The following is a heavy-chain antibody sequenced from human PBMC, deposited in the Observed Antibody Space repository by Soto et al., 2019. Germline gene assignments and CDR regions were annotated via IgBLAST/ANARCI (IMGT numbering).Heavy chain of an antibody. Sequence: ASVKVSCKASGGTFSNYAITWVRQAPGQGLEWLGRIIPIFGSANYAQKFQGRVTITADKSTSTAYMELSSLRSEDTAVYYCARADLPLTGYPYFDYWGQGTLVTVSS. D-gene: IGHD3-9*01. CDR3: ARADLPLTGYPYFDY. V-gene: IGHV1-69*06. CDR2: IIPIFGSA. J-gene: IGHJ4*02. CDR1: GGTFSNYA.